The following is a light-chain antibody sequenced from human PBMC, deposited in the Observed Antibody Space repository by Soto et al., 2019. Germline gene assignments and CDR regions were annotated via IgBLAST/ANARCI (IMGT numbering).Light chain of an antibody. J-gene: IGKJ4*01. Sequence: DIQMTQSPSSLSASVGDRVTITCQASQDISNYLNWYQQKPGKAPKFLIYDASNLETGVPSRFSGSGSGTDFTFTISNLQPEDFATYYCHQYDNLPLTFGGGTKVEIK. V-gene: IGKV1-33*01. CDR3: HQYDNLPLT. CDR2: DAS. CDR1: QDISNY.